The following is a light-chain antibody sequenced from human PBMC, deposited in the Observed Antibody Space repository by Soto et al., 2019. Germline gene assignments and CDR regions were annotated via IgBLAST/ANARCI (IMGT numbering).Light chain of an antibody. CDR3: SSYTRSSISV. CDR1: SSEVGGYDY. V-gene: IGLV2-14*01. CDR2: DVI. J-gene: IGLJ1*01. Sequence: QSVLTQPASVSGSPGQSITISCTGTSSEVGGYDYVSWYQQHPGKAPTLLIYDVINRPSGVSFRFSGSKSGNTASLTISGLQAEDEAEYYCSSYTRSSISVFGTGTKLTVL.